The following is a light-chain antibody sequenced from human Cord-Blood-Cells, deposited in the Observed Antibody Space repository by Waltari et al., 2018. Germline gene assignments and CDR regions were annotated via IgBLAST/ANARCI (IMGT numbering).Light chain of an antibody. CDR2: EVS. CDR1: SSDVGGYNY. J-gene: IGLJ2*01. Sequence: QSALTQPAPVSGSPGQSITIYCTVTSSDVGGYNYVSWYQQHPGKAPKLMIYEVSNRPSGVSNRFSGSKSGNTASLTISGLQAEDEADYYCSSYTSSSTLVFGGGTKLTVL. V-gene: IGLV2-14*01. CDR3: SSYTSSSTLV.